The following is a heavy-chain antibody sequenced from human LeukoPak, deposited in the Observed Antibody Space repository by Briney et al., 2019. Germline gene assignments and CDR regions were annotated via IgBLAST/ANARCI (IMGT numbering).Heavy chain of an antibody. CDR2: INPNSGGT. D-gene: IGHD3-22*01. J-gene: IGHJ4*02. Sequence: ASVKVSCKASGYTFTGYYMHWVRQAPGQGLEWMGWINPNSGGTNYAQKFQGRVTMTRGTSISTAYMELSRLRSDDTAVYYCASLPYYYDSSGFPCWGQGTLVTVSS. V-gene: IGHV1-2*02. CDR3: ASLPYYYDSSGFPC. CDR1: GYTFTGYY.